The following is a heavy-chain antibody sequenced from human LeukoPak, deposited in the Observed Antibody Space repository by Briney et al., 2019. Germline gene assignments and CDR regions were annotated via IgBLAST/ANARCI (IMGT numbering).Heavy chain of an antibody. D-gene: IGHD3-3*01. CDR3: AILLEDFAFSTGSAKDY. CDR2: FDPVDGET. CDR1: GHSLTQLS. J-gene: IGHJ4*02. V-gene: IGHV1-24*01. Sequence: GASVKVSCKVSGHSLTQLSMHWARQGSGRGLEWMGGFDPVDGETIYAQKFQGRVTMTEDTSTDTAYMELSSLGSDDTAVYYCAILLEDFAFSTGSAKDYWGQGTLVTVSS.